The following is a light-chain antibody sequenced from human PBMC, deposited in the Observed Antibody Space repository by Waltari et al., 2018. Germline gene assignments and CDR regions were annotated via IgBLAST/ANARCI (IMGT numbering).Light chain of an antibody. CDR3: AAWDDSLGSPV. CDR2: SND. CDR1: ISNIGSNT. J-gene: IGLJ2*01. V-gene: IGLV1-44*01. Sequence: QSLLTQPPSASGTPGQRVTISCSGGISNIGSNTINWYRQFRGTAPKVLVYSNDQRKAGVPGRLSGYKSGTSASLAISGLRSGDEADYYWAAWDDSLGSPVFGGGTKLTVL.